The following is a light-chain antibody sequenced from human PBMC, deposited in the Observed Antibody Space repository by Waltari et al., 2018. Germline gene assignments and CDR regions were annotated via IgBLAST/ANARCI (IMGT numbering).Light chain of an antibody. CDR2: GNK. CDR3: QSYDSSLTGYV. V-gene: IGLV1-40*01. J-gene: IGLJ1*01. Sequence: QSVLTQPPSVSGAPGQSVTISCTGRSSNIGAGYDLHWYQQFPGRAPKLLIYGNKNRPSGVPGRFSGSRSGTSASLAITGLQTEDEADYYCQSYDSSLTGYVFGIGTKVTVL. CDR1: SSNIGAGYD.